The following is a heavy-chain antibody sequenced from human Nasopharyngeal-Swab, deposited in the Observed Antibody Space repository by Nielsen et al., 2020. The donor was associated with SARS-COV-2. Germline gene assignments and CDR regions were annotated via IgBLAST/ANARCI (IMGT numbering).Heavy chain of an antibody. CDR2: ITPSGGST. V-gene: IGHV1-46*01. D-gene: IGHD1-7*01. Sequence: ACEKVSCKASGYTFTRYYMHWVRQATGQGLEWMGIITPSGGSTSYAQKFQGRVTMTRDTSTSKISMDLSSLRSEDTGVYYCACRTCNWNFLKSYGMDVWGQGTTVTVSS. J-gene: IGHJ6*02. CDR1: GYTFTRYY. CDR3: ACRTCNWNFLKSYGMDV.